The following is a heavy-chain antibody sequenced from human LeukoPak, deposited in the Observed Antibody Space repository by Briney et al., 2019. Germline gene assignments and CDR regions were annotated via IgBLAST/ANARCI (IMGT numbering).Heavy chain of an antibody. J-gene: IGHJ4*02. CDR3: AREDRYGSGSFDY. V-gene: IGHV3-53*04. D-gene: IGHD3-10*01. CDR2: IYSGGST. CDR1: GFTVSSNY. Sequence: PGGSLRLSCAASGFTVSSNYISWVRQAPGKGLEWVSVIYSGGSTYYADSVKGRFTISRHNSKNTLYLQMNSLRAEDTAVYYCAREDRYGSGSFDYWGQGTLVTVSS.